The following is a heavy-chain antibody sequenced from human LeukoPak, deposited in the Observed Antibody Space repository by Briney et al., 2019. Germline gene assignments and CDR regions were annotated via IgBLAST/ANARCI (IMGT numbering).Heavy chain of an antibody. Sequence: ASVKVSCKTSGFTFSTSAVHWVRQAPGQGLEWMGIINPSGGSTSYAQKFQGRVTMTRDTSTSTVYMELSSLRSEDTAVYYCARGAQTVTAEYYYYYMDVWGKGTTVTVSS. CDR1: GFTFSTSA. D-gene: IGHD3-10*01. CDR3: ARGAQTVTAEYYYYYMDV. CDR2: INPSGGST. V-gene: IGHV1-46*01. J-gene: IGHJ6*03.